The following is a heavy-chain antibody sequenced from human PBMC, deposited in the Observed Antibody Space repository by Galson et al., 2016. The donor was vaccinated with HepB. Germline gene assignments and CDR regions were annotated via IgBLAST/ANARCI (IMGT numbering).Heavy chain of an antibody. J-gene: IGHJ4*02. CDR3: AKDEVVVWYCFTS. CDR2: ISGSGGST. V-gene: IGHV3-23*01. D-gene: IGHD3-22*01. CDR1: GFTFSSYA. Sequence: SLRLSCAASGFTFSSYAMSWVRQAPGKGLEWVSGISGSGGSTYYADSVKGRFTISRDNSKNTVFLQMNSLRAEDTAVYYCAKDEVVVWYCFTSWCQGALVTVSS.